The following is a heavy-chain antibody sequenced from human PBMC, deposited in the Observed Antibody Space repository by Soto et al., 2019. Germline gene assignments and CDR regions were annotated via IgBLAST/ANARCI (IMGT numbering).Heavy chain of an antibody. V-gene: IGHV1-3*01. CDR1: GYTFTTYA. CDR2: INAGNGNT. D-gene: IGHD6-13*01. Sequence: ASVKVSCKASGYTFTTYAMHWVRQAPGQRLEWMGWINAGNGNTKYSQKFQGRVTITRDTSASTAYMELSSLRSEDTAVYYCARDRSVAAAGPGWFDPWGQGTLVTVSS. CDR3: ARDRSVAAAGPGWFDP. J-gene: IGHJ5*02.